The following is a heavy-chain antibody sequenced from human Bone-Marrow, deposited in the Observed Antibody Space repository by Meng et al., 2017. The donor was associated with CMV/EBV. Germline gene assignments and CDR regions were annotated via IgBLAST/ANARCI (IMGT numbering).Heavy chain of an antibody. J-gene: IGHJ4*02. D-gene: IGHD2-2*03. CDR3: ARAPGYCSNTECYSVHFDY. CDR1: GFTFSSYE. Sequence: GGSLRLSCAASGFTFSSYEMNWVRQAPGRGLEWISYISSSGSIIYYADSVKGRFTISRDNAKNSLYLQMNSLRAEDTAVYYCARAPGYCSNTECYSVHFDYWGQGTLVTVSS. V-gene: IGHV3-48*03. CDR2: ISSSGSII.